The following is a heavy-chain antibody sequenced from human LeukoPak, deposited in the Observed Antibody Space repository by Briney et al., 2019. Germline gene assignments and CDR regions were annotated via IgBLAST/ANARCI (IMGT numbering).Heavy chain of an antibody. Sequence: GGSLSLSCAVSGFTFSDYFSDWVRQAPGKGLEWVGRSRNKAKSYTTEYAASVKGRFTISRDDSKNSLNLQMNSLKTEDTAVYYCVRVGSVAGSDYLDYWGQGTLVTVSS. J-gene: IGHJ4*02. CDR2: SRNKAKSYTT. V-gene: IGHV3-72*01. CDR1: GFTFSDYF. D-gene: IGHD6-19*01. CDR3: VRVGSVAGSDYLDY.